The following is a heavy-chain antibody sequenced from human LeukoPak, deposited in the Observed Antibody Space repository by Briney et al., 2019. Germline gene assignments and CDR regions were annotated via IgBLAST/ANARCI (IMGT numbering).Heavy chain of an antibody. CDR3: AKGSRHGYDFWSGYYPLAFDI. CDR2: ISDSGGST. D-gene: IGHD3-3*01. V-gene: IGHV3-23*01. CDR1: GFTFSSYA. J-gene: IGHJ3*02. Sequence: GVSLRLSCAASGFTFSSYAMSWVRQAPGKGLECVSAISDSGGSTYYADSVKGRFTISRDNSKNTLYLQMNSLRAEDTAVYYCAKGSRHGYDFWSGYYPLAFDIWGQGTMVTVSS.